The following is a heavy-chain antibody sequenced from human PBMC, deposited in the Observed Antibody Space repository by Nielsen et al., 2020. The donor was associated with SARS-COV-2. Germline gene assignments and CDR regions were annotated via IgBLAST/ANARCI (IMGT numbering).Heavy chain of an antibody. V-gene: IGHV3-7*01. CDR3: AREFAQGGSSYYFDY. CDR1: GFTFSSYW. Sequence: GESLKISCAAPGFTFSSYWMSWVRQAPGKGLEWVANIKQDGSEKYYVDSVKGRFTISRDNAKNSLYLQMNSLRAEDTAVYYCAREFAQGGSSYYFDYWGQGTLVTVSS. CDR2: IKQDGSEK. J-gene: IGHJ4*02. D-gene: IGHD1-26*01.